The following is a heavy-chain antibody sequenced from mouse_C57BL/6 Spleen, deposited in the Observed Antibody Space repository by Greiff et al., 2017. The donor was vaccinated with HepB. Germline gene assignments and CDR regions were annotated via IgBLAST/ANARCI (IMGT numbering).Heavy chain of an antibody. CDR1: GFTFTDYY. CDR2: IRNKANGYTT. Sequence: EVNLVESGGGLVQPGGSLSLSCAASGFTFTDYYMSWVRQPPGKALEWLGFIRNKANGYTTEYSASVKGRFTISRDNSQSILYLQMNALRAEDSATYYCARDGGSLLRYFDVWGTGTTVTVSS. V-gene: IGHV7-3*01. CDR3: ARDGGSLLRYFDV. J-gene: IGHJ1*03. D-gene: IGHD1-2*01.